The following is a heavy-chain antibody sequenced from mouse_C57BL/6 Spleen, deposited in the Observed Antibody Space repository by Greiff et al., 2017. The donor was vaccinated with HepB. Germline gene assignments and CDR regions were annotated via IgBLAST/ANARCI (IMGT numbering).Heavy chain of an antibody. V-gene: IGHV1-82*01. CDR2: IYPGDGDT. J-gene: IGHJ2*01. D-gene: IGHD2-3*01. Sequence: QVQLKESGPELVKPGASVKISCKASGYAFSSSWMNWVKQRPGKGLEWIGRIYPGDGDTNYNGKFKGKATLTADKSSSTAYMQLSSLTSEDSAVYFCARGGYYVTETDYWGQGTTLTVSS. CDR1: GYAFSSSW. CDR3: ARGGYYVTETDY.